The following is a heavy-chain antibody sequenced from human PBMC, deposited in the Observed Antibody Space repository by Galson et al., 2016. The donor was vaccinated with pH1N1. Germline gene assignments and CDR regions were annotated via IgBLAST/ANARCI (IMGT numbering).Heavy chain of an antibody. CDR2: IGSSGTTI. Sequence: SLRLSCAASGFTFSSYEMNWVRQAPGKGLEWVSYIGSSGTTIYYADSVKGRFTISRDNAKNSLYLQMNSLRAEDTAVYYCARVDMILAEEYGMDVWGQGTTVTVSS. V-gene: IGHV3-48*03. J-gene: IGHJ6*02. D-gene: IGHD3-22*01. CDR1: GFTFSSYE. CDR3: ARVDMILAEEYGMDV.